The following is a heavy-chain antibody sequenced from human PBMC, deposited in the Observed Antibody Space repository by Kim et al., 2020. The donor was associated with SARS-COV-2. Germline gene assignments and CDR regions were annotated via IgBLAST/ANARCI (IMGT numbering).Heavy chain of an antibody. CDR3: ARGESVPAAIPTLYYYYYYYMDV. Sequence: SETLSLTCTVSGGSISSYYWSWIRQPPGKGLEWIGYIYYSGSTNYNPSLKSRVTISVDTSKNQFSLKLSSVTAADTAMYYCARGESVPAAIPTLYYYYYYYMDVWGKGTTGTVSS. CDR1: GGSISSYY. CDR2: IYYSGST. D-gene: IGHD2-2*02. V-gene: IGHV4-59*01. J-gene: IGHJ6*03.